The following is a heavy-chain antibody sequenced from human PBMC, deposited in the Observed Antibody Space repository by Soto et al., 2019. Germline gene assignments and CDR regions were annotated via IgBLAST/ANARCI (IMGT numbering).Heavy chain of an antibody. CDR2: IDPSDSYT. Sequence: GESLKIACKGAGYSFTSYWISWVRQMPGKGLEWMGRIDPSDSYTNYSPSFQGHVTISADKSISTAYLQWSSLKASDTAMYYCARGKGGGGYYFDYWGQGTLVTVSS. J-gene: IGHJ4*02. CDR1: GYSFTSYW. D-gene: IGHD3-16*01. V-gene: IGHV5-10-1*01. CDR3: ARGKGGGGYYFDY.